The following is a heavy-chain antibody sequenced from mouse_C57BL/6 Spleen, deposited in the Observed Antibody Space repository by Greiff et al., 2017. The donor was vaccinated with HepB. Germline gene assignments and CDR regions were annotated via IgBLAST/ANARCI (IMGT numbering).Heavy chain of an antibody. CDR2: ISSGSSTI. Sequence: EVQLVESGGGLVKPGGSLKLSCAASGFTFSDYGMHWVRQAPEKGLEWVAYISSGSSTIYYADTVKGRFTISRDNAKNTLFLQMISLRSEDTAMYYCARRDYDLYAMDYWGQGTSVTVSS. D-gene: IGHD2-4*01. V-gene: IGHV5-17*01. CDR3: ARRDYDLYAMDY. CDR1: GFTFSDYG. J-gene: IGHJ4*01.